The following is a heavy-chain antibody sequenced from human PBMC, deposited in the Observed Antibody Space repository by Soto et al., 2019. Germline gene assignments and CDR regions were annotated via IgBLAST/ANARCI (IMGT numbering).Heavy chain of an antibody. Sequence: PGGSLRLSCAASGFTFSTYAMAWVRQAPGKGLEWIGEINHSGSTNYNPSLKSRVTISVDTSKNQFSLKLTSVTAADTAVYYCARDKITGLFDYWGQGTLVTV. D-gene: IGHD2-8*02. J-gene: IGHJ4*02. CDR2: INHSGST. CDR3: ARDKITGLFDY. V-gene: IGHV4-34*01. CDR1: GFTFSTYA.